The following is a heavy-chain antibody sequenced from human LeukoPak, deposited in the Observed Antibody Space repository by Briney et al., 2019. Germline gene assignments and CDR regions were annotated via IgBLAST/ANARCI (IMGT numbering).Heavy chain of an antibody. CDR3: ARGDYDTLTGYWNWFDP. Sequence: PSETLSLTCTVSGYSISSGYYWGWIRQPPGKGLEWIGSIYHSGSTYYNPSLKSRVTISVDTSKNQFSLKLSSVTAADTAVYFCARGDYDTLTGYWNWFDPWGQGTLVTVSS. D-gene: IGHD3-9*01. J-gene: IGHJ5*02. CDR1: GYSISSGYY. V-gene: IGHV4-38-2*02. CDR2: IYHSGST.